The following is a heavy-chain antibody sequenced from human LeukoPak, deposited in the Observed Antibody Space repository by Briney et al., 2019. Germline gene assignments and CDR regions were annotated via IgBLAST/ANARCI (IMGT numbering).Heavy chain of an antibody. Sequence: GGSLRLSCAASGFTFSSYWMSWVRQAPGKGLEWVANIKQDGSEKYYVDSVKGRFTISRDNAKNSVYLQMNSLRAEDTAVYYCARVKDYGDYGAGKDYWGQGTLVTVSS. CDR3: ARVKDYGDYGAGKDY. J-gene: IGHJ4*02. CDR1: GFTFSSYW. V-gene: IGHV3-7*02. D-gene: IGHD4-17*01. CDR2: IKQDGSEK.